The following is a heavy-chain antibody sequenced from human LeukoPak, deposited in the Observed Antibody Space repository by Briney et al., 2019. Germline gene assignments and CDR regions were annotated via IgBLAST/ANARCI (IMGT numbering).Heavy chain of an antibody. D-gene: IGHD2-15*01. Sequence: GSLRLSCAASGFTFSSYEMNWVRQAPGKGLEWVSAISHSGASTYYADSVKGRFTISRDNSKNTLYLQMNSLRAEDTAVYYCAKSVAPYCSGGSCFDAFDIWGQGTMVTVSS. CDR2: ISHSGAST. CDR1: GFTFSSYE. V-gene: IGHV3-23*01. J-gene: IGHJ3*02. CDR3: AKSVAPYCSGGSCFDAFDI.